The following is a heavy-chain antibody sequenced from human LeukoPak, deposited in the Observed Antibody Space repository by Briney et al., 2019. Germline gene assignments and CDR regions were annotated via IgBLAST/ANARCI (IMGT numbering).Heavy chain of an antibody. J-gene: IGHJ4*02. V-gene: IGHV4-34*01. D-gene: IGHD3-10*01. CDR2: INYSGST. Sequence: SETLSLTCAVYGGSFSGYYWSWIRQPPGKGLEWIGEINYSGSTNYNPSLKSRVTISVDTSRNQFSLKLTSVTAVDTAIYYCARGGEGYHFGSASQDYRGQGTLVTVSS. CDR1: GGSFSGYY. CDR3: ARGGEGYHFGSASQDY.